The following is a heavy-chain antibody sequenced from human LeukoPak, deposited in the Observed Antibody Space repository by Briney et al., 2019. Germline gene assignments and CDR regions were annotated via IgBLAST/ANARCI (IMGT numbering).Heavy chain of an antibody. CDR3: ARDFYYDSSGYYRYYYYGMDV. Sequence: PGGSLRLSCAASGFTFSSYAMHWVRQAPGKGLEWVAVISYDGSNKYYADSVKGRFTISRDNSKNTLYLQMNSLRAEDTAVYYCARDFYYDSSGYYRYYYYGMDVWGQGTTVTVSS. V-gene: IGHV3-30-3*01. D-gene: IGHD3-22*01. J-gene: IGHJ6*02. CDR1: GFTFSSYA. CDR2: ISYDGSNK.